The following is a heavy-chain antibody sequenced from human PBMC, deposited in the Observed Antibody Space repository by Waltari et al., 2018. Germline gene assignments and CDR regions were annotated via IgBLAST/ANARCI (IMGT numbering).Heavy chain of an antibody. J-gene: IGHJ4*02. CDR1: GFPFSRYS. CDR3: ARRSVSGYFRL. CDR2: IRRSTSYI. V-gene: IGHV3-21*01. Sequence: EVQLVESGGGLVKPGGSLRLSCAASGFPFSRYSMNWVRQAPGNGREWVSLIRRSTSYINYADSVKDRFTIARDNAKNSLYLRMNSLRAEDTAVYYCARRSVSGYFRLWGQGTLVTVSS. D-gene: IGHD3-3*01.